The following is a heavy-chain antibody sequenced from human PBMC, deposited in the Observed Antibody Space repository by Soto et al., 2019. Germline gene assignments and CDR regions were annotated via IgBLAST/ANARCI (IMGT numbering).Heavy chain of an antibody. V-gene: IGHV3-74*01. J-gene: IGHJ6*02. D-gene: IGHD2-2*01. CDR3: ARDSDCHSTSCFFPPHV. CDR2: INSDASHT. CDR1: GFTFSTYW. Sequence: PGGSLRLSCAASGFTFSTYWMHWIRQVPGKGLEWVSRINSDASHTYYADSVKGRFTISRDNAKNTLHLEMNSLRAEDTAVYYCARDSDCHSTSCFFPPHVWGQGTTVTVSS.